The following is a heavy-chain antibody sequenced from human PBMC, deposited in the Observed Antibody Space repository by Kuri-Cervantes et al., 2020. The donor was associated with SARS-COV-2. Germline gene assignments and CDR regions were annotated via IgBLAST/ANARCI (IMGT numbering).Heavy chain of an antibody. D-gene: IGHD2-15*01. Sequence: SVKVFCKASGGTFSSYAISWGRQAPGQGLEWMGGIIPIFGTGNYAQKFQGRVTIIADESTSTAYMELSSLRAEDTAVYYCARTTGVSGAYFDYWGQGTLVTVSS. CDR1: GGTFSSYA. CDR2: IIPIFGTG. J-gene: IGHJ4*02. CDR3: ARTTGVSGAYFDY. V-gene: IGHV1-69*13.